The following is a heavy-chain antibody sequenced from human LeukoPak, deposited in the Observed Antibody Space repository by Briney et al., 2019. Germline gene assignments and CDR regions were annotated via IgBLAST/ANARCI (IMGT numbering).Heavy chain of an antibody. CDR2: IYSGGST. V-gene: IGHV3-53*01. CDR3: ARVRGYDSSVAGRLNYFDY. J-gene: IGHJ4*02. D-gene: IGHD3-22*01. Sequence: PGGSLRLSCAASGFTVSSNYMSWVRQAPGKGLEWVSVIYSGGSTYYADSVKGRFTISRDNSKSTLYIQMNSLRAEDTAVYYCARVRGYDSSVAGRLNYFDYWGQGTLVTVSS. CDR1: GFTVSSNY.